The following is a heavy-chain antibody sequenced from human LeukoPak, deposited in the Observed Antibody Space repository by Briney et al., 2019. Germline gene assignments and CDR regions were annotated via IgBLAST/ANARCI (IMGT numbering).Heavy chain of an antibody. CDR2: ISPYNGNT. V-gene: IGHV1-18*01. CDR3: ARDNDSRDPPHFDY. Sequence: ASVKVSCKASGYTFINYGISWVRQAPGQGLEWMGWISPYNGNTKYLQKFQGRVTMITDTSTSTAYMEVRSLRSDDTAVYYCARDNDSRDPPHFDYWGQGTLVTVSS. D-gene: IGHD3-16*01. CDR1: GYTFINYG. J-gene: IGHJ4*02.